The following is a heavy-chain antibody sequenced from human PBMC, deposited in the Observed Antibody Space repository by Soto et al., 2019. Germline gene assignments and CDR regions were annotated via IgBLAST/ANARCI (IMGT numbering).Heavy chain of an antibody. CDR3: ARDGAYGSGRGPDWYFDL. D-gene: IGHD3-10*01. CDR2: IGTLGDT. CDR1: GFAFSSYD. Sequence: EVQLVESGGGLVQPGGSLRLSCAASGFAFSSYDMHWVRQAAGKGLEWVSAIGTLGDTYYPGSVKGRFTISRENAKNSLYLHMNSLRAGDTAVYYCARDGAYGSGRGPDWYFDLWGRGTLVTVSS. V-gene: IGHV3-13*04. J-gene: IGHJ2*01.